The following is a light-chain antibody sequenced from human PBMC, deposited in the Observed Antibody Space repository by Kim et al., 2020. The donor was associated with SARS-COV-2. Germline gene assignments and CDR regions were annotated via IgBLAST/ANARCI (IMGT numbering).Light chain of an antibody. J-gene: IGKJ4*01. V-gene: IGKV3-20*01. CDR3: KLYGSSPLT. CDR2: GAS. Sequence: EIVLTQSPGTLSLSPGERATLSCRASQSVSSSYLAWYQQKPGQAPRLLIYGASSRATGIPDRFSGSGSGTDFTLNISRLEPEDFAVYYCKLYGSSPLTFGGGTKLEI. CDR1: QSVSSSY.